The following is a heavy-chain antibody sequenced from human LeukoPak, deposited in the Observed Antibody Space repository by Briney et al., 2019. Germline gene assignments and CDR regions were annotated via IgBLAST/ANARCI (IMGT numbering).Heavy chain of an antibody. CDR1: GFSFSTYG. CDR3: AKDYLGGSHTFDI. CDR2: ISHDGSNK. Sequence: PGGSLRLSCAASGFSFSTYGMHWVRQAPGKGLEWVVVISHDGSNKHYADPVKGRFTTSRDTSKNTLYLQMTSLRGEDTAVYYCAKDYLGGSHTFDIWGQGTMVTVSS. J-gene: IGHJ3*02. V-gene: IGHV3-30*18. D-gene: IGHD7-27*01.